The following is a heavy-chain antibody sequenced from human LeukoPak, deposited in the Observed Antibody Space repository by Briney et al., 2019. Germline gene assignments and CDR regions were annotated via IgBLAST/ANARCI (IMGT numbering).Heavy chain of an antibody. CDR1: GFTFSSYA. CDR2: ISGSGDTT. J-gene: IGHJ4*02. V-gene: IGHV3-23*01. D-gene: IGHD1-26*01. CDR3: AKSRGESRGASNY. Sequence: GGSLRRSCAASGFTFSSYAMNWVRQAPGKGLEWVSFISGSGDTTYYADSVKGRFTISRDNSKNTLYLQMNSLRAEDTAVYYCAKSRGESRGASNYWGQGTLVTVSS.